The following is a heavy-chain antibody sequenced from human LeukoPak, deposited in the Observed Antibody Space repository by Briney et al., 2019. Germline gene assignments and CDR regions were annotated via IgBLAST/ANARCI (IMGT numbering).Heavy chain of an antibody. CDR3: IPGGDFDY. V-gene: IGHV3-64D*09. CDR2: ISSHGGST. Sequence: GGSLRLSCAASGFSFSSYTMNWVRQAPGKGLEYVSAISSHGGSTYYADSVKGRFIISRDNSKNTLYLQMSSLRAEDTAVYYCIPGGDFDYWGQGTLVTVSS. D-gene: IGHD1-14*01. CDR1: GFSFSSYT. J-gene: IGHJ4*02.